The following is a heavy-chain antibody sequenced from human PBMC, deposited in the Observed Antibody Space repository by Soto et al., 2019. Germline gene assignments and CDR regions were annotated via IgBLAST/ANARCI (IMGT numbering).Heavy chain of an antibody. CDR1: GFTFSSYG. Sequence: QVQLVESGGGVVQPGRSLRLSCAASGFTFSSYGMHWVRQAPGKGLEWVAVISYDGSNKYYADSVKGRFTISRDNSKNTLYLNMNSLRAEDTAVYYCADAVDIWGQGTMVTVSS. CDR3: ADAVDI. CDR2: ISYDGSNK. V-gene: IGHV3-30*03. J-gene: IGHJ3*02.